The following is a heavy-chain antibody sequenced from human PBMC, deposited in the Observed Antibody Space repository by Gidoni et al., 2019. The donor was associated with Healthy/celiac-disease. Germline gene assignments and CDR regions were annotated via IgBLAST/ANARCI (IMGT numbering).Heavy chain of an antibody. CDR1: GFTFSSYA. J-gene: IGHJ6*02. Sequence: QVQLVESGGGVVQPGRSLRRSCSASGFTFSSYALTWVRRPPGKGLELVAVISYDGSNKYDADAVKSRFTISRDNSKNTLYLQMNSLRAEDTAVYYCARDQIVVVADEVYYYYGMDVWGQGTTVTVSS. D-gene: IGHD2-15*01. V-gene: IGHV3-30-3*01. CDR2: ISYDGSNK. CDR3: ARDQIVVVADEVYYYYGMDV.